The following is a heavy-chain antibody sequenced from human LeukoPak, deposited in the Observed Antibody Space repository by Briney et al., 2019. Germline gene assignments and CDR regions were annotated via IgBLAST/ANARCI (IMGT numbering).Heavy chain of an antibody. V-gene: IGHV3-21*01. CDR1: GFTFSSYN. CDR2: ISSRSSYT. CDR3: ASGVNYFDY. D-gene: IGHD3-3*01. Sequence: GGSLRLSCAASGFTFSSYNMKWVRQAPGKGLEWVSSISSRSSYTFYADSVKGRFTISRDNAKKSLYLQMNSLRAEDTAVYYCASGVNYFDYWGQGTLVTVSS. J-gene: IGHJ4*02.